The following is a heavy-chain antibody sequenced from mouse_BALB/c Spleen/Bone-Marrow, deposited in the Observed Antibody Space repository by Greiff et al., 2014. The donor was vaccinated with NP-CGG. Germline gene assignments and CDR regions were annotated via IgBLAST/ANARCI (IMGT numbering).Heavy chain of an antibody. CDR3: TRKGALITHYYAMDY. Sequence: VQLKESGGGLVQPGGSRKLSCAASGFTFSSSGMHWVRQAPEKGLEWVAYISSGSSTIYYADTVKGRFTISRDNPKNTLFLQMTSLRSEDTAMYYCTRKGALITHYYAMDYWGQGTSVTVSS. D-gene: IGHD2-4*01. V-gene: IGHV5-17*02. CDR2: ISSGSSTI. J-gene: IGHJ4*01. CDR1: GFTFSSSG.